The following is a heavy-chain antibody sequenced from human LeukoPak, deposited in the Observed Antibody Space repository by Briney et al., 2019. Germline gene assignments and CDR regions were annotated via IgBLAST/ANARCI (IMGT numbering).Heavy chain of an antibody. V-gene: IGHV1-8*01. Sequence: GASVKVSCKASGYTFTSYDVNWVRQATGQGLEWTGWMNPNSGNTGLAQKFQGRVTLTRDTSLSTAYMELSNLRSDDTAVYYCARDEVVAAPNYFGMVVWGQGTTVSVSS. D-gene: IGHD2-15*01. J-gene: IGHJ6*02. CDR1: GYTFTSYD. CDR3: ARDEVVAAPNYFGMVV. CDR2: MNPNSGNT.